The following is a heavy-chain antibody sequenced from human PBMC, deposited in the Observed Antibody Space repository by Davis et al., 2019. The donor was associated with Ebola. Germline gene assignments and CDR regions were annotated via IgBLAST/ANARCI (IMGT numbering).Heavy chain of an antibody. V-gene: IGHV3-23*01. Sequence: GESLKISCAASGFTFSSYAMSWVRQAPGKGLEWVSAISGSGHSTYYADSVKGRFTISRDNSKNTLYLQMNSLRPDDTAVYYCAKSVTSGAYYYYHGMDVWGQGTSVTVSS. CDR2: ISGSGHST. CDR3: AKSVTSGAYYYYHGMDV. J-gene: IGHJ6*02. CDR1: GFTFSSYA. D-gene: IGHD4-17*01.